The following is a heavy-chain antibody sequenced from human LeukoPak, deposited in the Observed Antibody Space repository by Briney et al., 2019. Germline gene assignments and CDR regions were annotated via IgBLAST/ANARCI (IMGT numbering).Heavy chain of an antibody. Sequence: GGSLRLSCAASGFTVSSNYMSWVRQAPGKGLEWVSVIYSGGSTYYADSVKGRFTISRDNSKNTLYLQIHSLRAEDTAVYYCAKGGWGYYFDYWGQGTLVTVSS. J-gene: IGHJ4*02. V-gene: IGHV3-53*01. D-gene: IGHD6-19*01. CDR3: AKGGWGYYFDY. CDR2: IYSGGST. CDR1: GFTVSSNY.